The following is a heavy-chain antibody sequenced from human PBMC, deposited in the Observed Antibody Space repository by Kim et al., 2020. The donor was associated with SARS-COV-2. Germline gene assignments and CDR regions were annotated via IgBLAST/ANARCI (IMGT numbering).Heavy chain of an antibody. J-gene: IGHJ4*02. Sequence: GRFPIPRDNSKNTLYRQMNSLRAEDTAVYYCAKDVVFWSGYYILGGYFDYWGQGTLVTVSS. V-gene: IGHV3-23*01. CDR3: AKDVVFWSGYYILGGYFDY. D-gene: IGHD3-3*01.